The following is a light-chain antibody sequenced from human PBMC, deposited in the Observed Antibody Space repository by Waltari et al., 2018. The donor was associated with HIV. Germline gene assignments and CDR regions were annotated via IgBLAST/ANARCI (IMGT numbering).Light chain of an antibody. CDR1: KGVSRN. Sequence: EIAITQPPATLSVSPGDRACPSRRASKGVSRNLAWYQQKPGQAPRLLIYGASTRATGIPDRFSGSGAGTEFTLTISSLQSEDFEVYYCQQYNNWRRTFGQGTKLEIK. CDR2: GAS. J-gene: IGKJ2*01. V-gene: IGKV3-15*01. CDR3: QQYNNWRRT.